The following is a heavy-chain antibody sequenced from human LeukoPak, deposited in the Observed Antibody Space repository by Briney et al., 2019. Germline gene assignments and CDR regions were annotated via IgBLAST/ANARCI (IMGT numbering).Heavy chain of an antibody. CDR2: ISGSGGST. CDR3: AKGGSGTVRYSSSSVSFDY. V-gene: IGHV3-23*01. J-gene: IGHJ4*02. Sequence: PGGSLRLSCAASGFTFSSYAMSWVRQAPGKGLEWVSAISGSGGSTYYADSVKGRFTISRDNSKNTLYLQMNSLRAEDTAVYYCAKGGSGTVRYSSSSVSFDYWGQGTLVTVSS. CDR1: GFTFSSYA. D-gene: IGHD6-6*01.